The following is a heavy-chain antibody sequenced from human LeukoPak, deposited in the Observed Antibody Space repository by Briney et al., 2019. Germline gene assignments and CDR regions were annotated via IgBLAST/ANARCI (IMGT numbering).Heavy chain of an antibody. CDR2: IIPIFGTA. V-gene: IGHV1-69*13. CDR3: ARCLRDGYNYDYYYYMDV. D-gene: IGHD5-24*01. CDR1: GGTFSSYA. J-gene: IGHJ6*03. Sequence: ASVKVSCKASGGTFSSYAISWVRQAPGQGLEWMGGIIPIFGTANYAQKFQGRVTITADESTSTAYMELSSLRSEDTAVYYCARCLRDGYNYDYYYYMDVWGKGTTVTVSS.